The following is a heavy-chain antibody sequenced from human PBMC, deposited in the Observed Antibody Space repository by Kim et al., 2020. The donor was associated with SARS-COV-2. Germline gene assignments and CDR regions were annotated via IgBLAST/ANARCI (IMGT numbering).Heavy chain of an antibody. CDR2: IGGSGSFT. V-gene: IGHV3-23*01. CDR1: GFTFSYYA. D-gene: IGHD5-18*01. J-gene: IGHJ4*02. CDR3: AKDLRGYNKPQDY. Sequence: GGSLRLSCAGSGFTFSYYAMNWVRQAPGKGLEWVSGIGGSGSFTDYADSVKGRFTISRDNSKNTLYLQMSSLRADDTAVYYCAKDLRGYNKPQDYCGQGIQVTVSS.